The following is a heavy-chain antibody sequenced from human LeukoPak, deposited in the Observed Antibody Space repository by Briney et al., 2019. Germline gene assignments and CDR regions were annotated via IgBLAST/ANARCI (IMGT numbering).Heavy chain of an antibody. CDR2: IKQDGSEK. J-gene: IGHJ6*03. D-gene: IGHD3-9*01. CDR1: GFTFSSYS. CDR3: ARDLSYDILTGYPVGGYYYYMDV. V-gene: IGHV3-7*01. Sequence: QAGGSLRLSCAASGFTFSSYSMSWVRQAPGKGLEWVANIKQDGSEKYYVDSVKGRFTISRDNAKNSLYLQMNSLRAEDTAVYYCARDLSYDILTGYPVGGYYYYMDVWGKGTTVTISS.